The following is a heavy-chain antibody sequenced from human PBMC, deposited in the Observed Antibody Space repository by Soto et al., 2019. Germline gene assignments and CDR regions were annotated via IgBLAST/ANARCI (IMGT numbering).Heavy chain of an antibody. D-gene: IGHD3-3*01. Sequence: WWARQSQGQGLEWMGWIGAYNGNTNYAQKFQGRVTMTTETSTTTSYMELRNLTSDDTAVYFCARDWRGAEGFDPWGQGTLVTVSS. CDR2: IGAYNGNT. J-gene: IGHJ5*02. CDR3: ARDWRGAEGFDP. V-gene: IGHV1-18*01.